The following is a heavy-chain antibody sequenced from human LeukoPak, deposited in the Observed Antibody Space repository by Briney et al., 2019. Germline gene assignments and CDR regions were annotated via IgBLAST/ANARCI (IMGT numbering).Heavy chain of an antibody. J-gene: IGHJ3*02. D-gene: IGHD6-19*01. V-gene: IGHV1-18*01. Sequence: ASVKVSCKASGYSFTSNVISWVRQAPGQGLEWMGWISAYNGNTNYAQKLPGRVTMTTDTSTSTAYMELRSLRSDDTAVYYCARFGLGKHIEVSGIPFDIWGQGTMVTVSS. CDR1: GYSFTSNV. CDR2: ISAYNGNT. CDR3: ARFGLGKHIEVSGIPFDI.